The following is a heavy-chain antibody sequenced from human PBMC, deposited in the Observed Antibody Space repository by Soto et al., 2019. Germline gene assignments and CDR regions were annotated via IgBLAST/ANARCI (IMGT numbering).Heavy chain of an antibody. Sequence: QVQLQESGPGLVKPSQTLSLTCSVSGGSISSGGYYWSWIRQYPGKALEWIGYIYDSGSTYYNPSLTSRVSDSADTSKNQFSLKLTSVTAADTAVYYCAGGGRGDYGDYWIFGYWGQGALVAVSS. V-gene: IGHV4-31*03. J-gene: IGHJ4*02. CDR2: IYDSGST. CDR1: GGSISSGGYY. CDR3: AGGGRGDYGDYWIFGY. D-gene: IGHD4-17*01.